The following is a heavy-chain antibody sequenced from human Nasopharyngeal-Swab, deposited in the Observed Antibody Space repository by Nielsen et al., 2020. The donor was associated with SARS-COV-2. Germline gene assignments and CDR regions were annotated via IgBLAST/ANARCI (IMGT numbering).Heavy chain of an antibody. V-gene: IGHV3-7*01. CDR3: ARDESLDY. D-gene: IGHD5/OR15-5a*01. CDR2: VKQDGTEE. J-gene: IGHJ4*02. Sequence: GESLKISCAASGFTFSPYWMTWVRQAPGKGLEWVANVKQDGTEEYFVDSVKGRFTISRDNAKNSLYLHMNSLRAEDTAVYYCARDESLDYWGQGTLVTVSS. CDR1: GFTFSPYW.